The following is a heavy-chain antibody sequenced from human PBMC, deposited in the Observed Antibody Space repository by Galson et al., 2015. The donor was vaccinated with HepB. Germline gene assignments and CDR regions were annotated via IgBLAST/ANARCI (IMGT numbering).Heavy chain of an antibody. CDR1: GFPFNDYA. D-gene: IGHD4-17*01. J-gene: IGHJ4*02. CDR3: AKETSTVTTDHFFHY. V-gene: IGHV3-30-3*01. CDR2: ISYDGSTK. Sequence: SLRLSCAASGFPFNDYAMHWVRQAPGKGLEWVALISYDGSTKYYADSVKGRFTISRDNSKNTLYLQMNGLRAEDTAVYYCAKETSTVTTDHFFHYWGQGTPVTVSS.